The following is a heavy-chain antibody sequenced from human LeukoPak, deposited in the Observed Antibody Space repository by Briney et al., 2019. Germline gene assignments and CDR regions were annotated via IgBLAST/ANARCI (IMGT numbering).Heavy chain of an antibody. Sequence: SETLSLTCAVYGGSFSGYYWSWIRQPPGKGLEWIGEINHSGSTNYNPSLKSRVTISVDTSKNQFSLKLSSVTAADTAVYYCARVVIWFGGLFPYYYYYMDVWGKGTTVTVSS. J-gene: IGHJ6*03. CDR3: ARVVIWFGGLFPYYYYYMDV. V-gene: IGHV4-34*01. CDR2: INHSGST. CDR1: GGSFSGYY. D-gene: IGHD3-10*01.